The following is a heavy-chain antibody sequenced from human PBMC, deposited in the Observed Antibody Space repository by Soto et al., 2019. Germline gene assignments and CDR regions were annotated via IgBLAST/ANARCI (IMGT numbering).Heavy chain of an antibody. D-gene: IGHD3-22*01. V-gene: IGHV3-23*01. CDR1: GFTFSSYA. J-gene: IGHJ4*02. Sequence: PGGSLRLSCAASGFTFSSYAMSWVRQAPGKGLEWVSAISGSGGSTYYADSVKGRFTISRDDSKNTLYLQMNSLRAEDTAVYYCAKDPNYYDSSAEYYFDYWGQGTLVTVSS. CDR2: ISGSGGST. CDR3: AKDPNYYDSSAEYYFDY.